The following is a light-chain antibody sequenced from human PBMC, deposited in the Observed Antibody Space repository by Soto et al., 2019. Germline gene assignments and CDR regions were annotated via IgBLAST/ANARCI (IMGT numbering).Light chain of an antibody. CDR2: DAS. V-gene: IGKV3-11*01. CDR1: QSVGNF. CDR3: QQRSNWPL. J-gene: IGKJ5*01. Sequence: EIVLTQSPATLSLSPGERATLSCRASQSVGNFLGWYQQKPGQPPRLLIYDASNRATGIPARFSGSGSGTDFTLTISSLEPEDFAVSYCQQRSNWPLFGQGTRLEIK.